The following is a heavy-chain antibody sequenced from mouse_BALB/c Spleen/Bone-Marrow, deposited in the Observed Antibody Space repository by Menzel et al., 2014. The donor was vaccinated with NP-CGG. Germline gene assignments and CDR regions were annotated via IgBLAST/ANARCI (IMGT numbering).Heavy chain of an antibody. J-gene: IGHJ3*01. CDR3: ANYYYGSSLFAY. V-gene: IGHV14-3*02. Sequence: VQLQQSGAELVKPGASVKLSCTASGFNIKDTYMHWVKQRPEQGQEWIGRIDPANGNTKYDPKFQGKATITADTSSNTAYLQLSSLTSEDTAVYYCANYYYGSSLFAYWAKGLWSLSLQ. CDR1: GFNIKDTY. CDR2: IDPANGNT. D-gene: IGHD1-1*01.